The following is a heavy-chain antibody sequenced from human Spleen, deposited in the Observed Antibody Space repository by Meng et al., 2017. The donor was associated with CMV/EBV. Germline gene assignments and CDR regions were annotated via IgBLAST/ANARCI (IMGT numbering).Heavy chain of an antibody. D-gene: IGHD3-3*01. V-gene: IGHV3-21*01. CDR2: ISSDSNFI. CDR3: VRYDFWTGYYSDF. CDR1: GFTFSSHN. J-gene: IGHJ4*02. Sequence: CADSGFTFSSHNMNWVRQAPGKGLEWVSSISSDSNFIYYGDSVKGRFTISRDNAKNSLYLQMNSLRAEDTAVYYCVRYDFWTGYYSDFWGQGILVTVSS.